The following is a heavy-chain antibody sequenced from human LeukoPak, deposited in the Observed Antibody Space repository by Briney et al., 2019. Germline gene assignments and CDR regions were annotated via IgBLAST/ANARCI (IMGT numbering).Heavy chain of an antibody. J-gene: IGHJ6*02. CDR2: FDPEDGET. CDR1: GYTLTELS. D-gene: IGHD3-3*01. V-gene: IGHV1-24*01. Sequence: ASVKVSYKVSGYTLTELSMHWVRQAPGKGLEWMGGFDPEDGETIYAQKFQGRVTMTEDTSTDTAYMELSSLRSEDTAVYYCATGNYDFWSGYRGSYYYGMDVWGQGTTVTVSS. CDR3: ATGNYDFWSGYRGSYYYGMDV.